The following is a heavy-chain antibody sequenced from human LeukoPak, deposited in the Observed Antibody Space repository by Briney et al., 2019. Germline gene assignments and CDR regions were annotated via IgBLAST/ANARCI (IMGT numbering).Heavy chain of an antibody. D-gene: IGHD3-16*01. V-gene: IGHV1-8*01. CDR2: MNPNSGNT. CDR1: GYTFTSYD. J-gene: IGHJ3*02. CDR3: ARPNRMGNDAFDI. Sequence: ASVKVSCKASGYTFTSYDINWVRQAAGQGREWMGWMNPNSGNTGYAQKFQGRVTMTRNTSISTAYMELSSLRSEDTAVYYCARPNRMGNDAFDIWGQGTMVTVSS.